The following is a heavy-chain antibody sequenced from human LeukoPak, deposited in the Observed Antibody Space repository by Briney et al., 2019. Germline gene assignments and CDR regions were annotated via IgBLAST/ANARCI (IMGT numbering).Heavy chain of an antibody. V-gene: IGHV4-30-4*01. CDR3: AREGRMLWFGDYGIDV. Sequence: SQTLSLTCTVSGGSISSGDYYWSWIRQPPGKGLEWIGYIYYSGSTYYNPSLKSRVTISVDTSKNQFSLKLSSVTAADTSVYYCAREGRMLWFGDYGIDVWGQGTTVTVSS. CDR2: IYYSGST. CDR1: GGSISSGDYY. D-gene: IGHD3-10*01. J-gene: IGHJ6*02.